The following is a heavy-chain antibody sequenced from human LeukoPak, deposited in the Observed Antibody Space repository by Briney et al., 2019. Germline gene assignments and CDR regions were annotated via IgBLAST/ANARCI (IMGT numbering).Heavy chain of an antibody. D-gene: IGHD6-13*01. V-gene: IGHV3-7*01. J-gene: IGHJ4*02. CDR1: GFSVSGYW. CDR3: AREWQGGIAAAGTRIEGDY. CDR2: IKQDGSEK. Sequence: QAGGSLRLSCAVSGFSVSGYWMTWVRQAPGKGLVWVANIKQDGSEKNYVDSVKGRFTISRDNAENSLFLQMNSLRVEDTAVYYCAREWQGGIAAAGTRIEGDYWGQGTLVAVSS.